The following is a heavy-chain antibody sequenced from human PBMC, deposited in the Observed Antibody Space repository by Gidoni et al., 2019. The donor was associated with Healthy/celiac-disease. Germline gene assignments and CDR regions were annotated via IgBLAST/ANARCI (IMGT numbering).Heavy chain of an antibody. CDR1: GYTFTGYY. Sequence: QVQLVPSGAEVQKPGASVTVSCKASGYTFTGYYMDWVRQAPGQGLEWMGWINPNSGGTNYAQKFQGRVTMTRDTSISTAYMELSRLRSDDTAVYYCARETTSDRVGRSFHKDYWGQGTLVTVSS. V-gene: IGHV1-2*02. CDR2: INPNSGGT. J-gene: IGHJ4*02. CDR3: ARETTSDRVGRSFHKDY. D-gene: IGHD1-26*01.